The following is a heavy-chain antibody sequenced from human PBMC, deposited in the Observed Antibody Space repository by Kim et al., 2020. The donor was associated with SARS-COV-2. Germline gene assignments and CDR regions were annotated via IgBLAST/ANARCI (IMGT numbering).Heavy chain of an antibody. V-gene: IGHV3-21*01. CDR1: GFTFSSYS. D-gene: IGHD6-19*01. CDR2: ISSSSSYI. Sequence: GGSLRLSCAASGFTFSSYSMNWVRQAPGKGLEWVSSISSSSSYIYYADSVKGRFTISRDNAKNSLYLQMNSLRAEDTAVYYCASSGQEQWLDSGSDYWGQGTLVTVSS. CDR3: ASSGQEQWLDSGSDY. J-gene: IGHJ4*02.